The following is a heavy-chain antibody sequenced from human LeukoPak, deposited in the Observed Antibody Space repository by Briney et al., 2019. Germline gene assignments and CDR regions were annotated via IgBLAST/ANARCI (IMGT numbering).Heavy chain of an antibody. Sequence: SGTLSLTCAVSGDSISSTNWWGWVRQPPGKGLEWIGEIYHSGGTNYNSSLKSRVIISVDKSKNQFSLNLDSVTAADTAVYYCARREAIVILGRGAFDIWGQGTMVTVSS. CDR3: ARREAIVILGRGAFDI. CDR2: IYHSGGT. J-gene: IGHJ3*02. D-gene: IGHD2/OR15-2a*01. CDR1: GDSISSTNW. V-gene: IGHV4-4*02.